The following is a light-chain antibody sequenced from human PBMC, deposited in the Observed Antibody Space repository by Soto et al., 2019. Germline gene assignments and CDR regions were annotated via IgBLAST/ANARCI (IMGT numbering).Light chain of an antibody. CDR1: SSNIGAGYN. J-gene: IGLJ2*01. CDR3: QSYDNTLRGSDVL. V-gene: IGLV1-40*01. CDR2: GNT. Sequence: QSVLTQPPSVSGAPGQRVTISCTGSSSNIGAGYNVHWYQQLPGTAPKLLIYGNTNRPAGVPDRFSGSKSGTSASLAITGLQAEDEADYYCQSYDNTLRGSDVLFGGGTKLTVL.